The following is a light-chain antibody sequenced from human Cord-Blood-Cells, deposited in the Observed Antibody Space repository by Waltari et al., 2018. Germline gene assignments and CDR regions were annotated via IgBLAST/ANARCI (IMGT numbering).Light chain of an antibody. CDR3: SSYTSSSTLV. V-gene: IGLV2-14*03. Sequence: QSALTQPASVSGSPGQSITISCTGTSSDVGGYNYVPWYQHHPGKAPKLMIYDVSNRPSGVSNRFSGSKSGNTASLTISGLQAEDEADYYCSSYTSSSTLVFGTGTKVTVL. J-gene: IGLJ1*01. CDR2: DVS. CDR1: SSDVGGYNY.